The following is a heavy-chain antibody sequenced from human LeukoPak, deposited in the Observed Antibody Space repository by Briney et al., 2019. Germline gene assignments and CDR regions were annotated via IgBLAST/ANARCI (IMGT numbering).Heavy chain of an antibody. J-gene: IGHJ4*02. V-gene: IGHV3-48*01. Sequence: GGSLRLSCAASGFTFSTYSMTWVRQAPGKGLEWISHISAASWGIKYADSVKGRFTTSRDNAKNSVFLQMSSLRPEDTAVYYCAREGTYYYGSGDYWGQGTLVTVSS. CDR1: GFTFSTYS. CDR2: ISAASWGI. CDR3: AREGTYYYGSGDY. D-gene: IGHD3-10*01.